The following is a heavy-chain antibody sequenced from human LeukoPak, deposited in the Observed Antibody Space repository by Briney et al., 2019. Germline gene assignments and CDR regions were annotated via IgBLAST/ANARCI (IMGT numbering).Heavy chain of an antibody. CDR2: VDSGGSGL. CDR3: TRGGQGAIDI. V-gene: IGHV3-74*01. CDR1: GFIFRNYW. J-gene: IGHJ3*02. Sequence: GGSLRLSCAVSGFIFRNYWMHWVRQAPRKELIWVARVDSGGSGLAYPDSVRDRFTISRDNAKNTLYLQMNSLRAEDTAVYYCTRGGQGAIDIWGQGTMVIVSS.